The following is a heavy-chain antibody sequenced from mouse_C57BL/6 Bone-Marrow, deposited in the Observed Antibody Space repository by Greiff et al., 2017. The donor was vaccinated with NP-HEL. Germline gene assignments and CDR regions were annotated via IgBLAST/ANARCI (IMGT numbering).Heavy chain of an antibody. Sequence: QVQLQQPGAELVKPGASVKMSCKASGYTFTSYWITWVKRRPGQGLEWIGDIYPGSGSTNYNEKFKSKATLTVDTSSSTAYMQLSSLTSEDSAVYYCARSTVVAPYWYFDVWGTGTTVTVSS. CDR3: ARSTVVAPYWYFDV. J-gene: IGHJ1*03. CDR1: GYTFTSYW. CDR2: IYPGSGST. D-gene: IGHD1-1*01. V-gene: IGHV1-55*01.